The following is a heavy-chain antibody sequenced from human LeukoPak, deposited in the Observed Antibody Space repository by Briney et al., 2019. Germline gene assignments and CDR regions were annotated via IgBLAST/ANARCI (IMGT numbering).Heavy chain of an antibody. Sequence: GGSLRLSCAASGFTFSSYSMNWVRQAPGKGLEWVSSISSSSSYIYYADSVKGRLTISRDNAKNSLYLQMNSLRAEDTAVYYCARVLYYDEGVAFDIWGQGTMVTVSS. CDR2: ISSSSSYI. CDR3: ARVLYYDEGVAFDI. CDR1: GFTFSSYS. J-gene: IGHJ3*02. V-gene: IGHV3-21*01. D-gene: IGHD3-22*01.